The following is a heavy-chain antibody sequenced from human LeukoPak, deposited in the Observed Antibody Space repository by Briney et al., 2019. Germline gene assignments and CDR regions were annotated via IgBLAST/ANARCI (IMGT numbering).Heavy chain of an antibody. J-gene: IGHJ5*02. CDR2: LNPNSGGT. CDR1: GYTFTGYY. D-gene: IGHD4-17*01. V-gene: IGHV1-2*02. CDR3: ARDHGDYVQYNWFDP. Sequence: ASVKVSCKASGYTFTGYYMHWVRQAPGQGLEWLGWLNPNSGGTKYAQKFQGRVTMTRDTSIRTAYMELSGLKSDDTAAYYCARDHGDYVQYNWFDPWGQGTLVTVSS.